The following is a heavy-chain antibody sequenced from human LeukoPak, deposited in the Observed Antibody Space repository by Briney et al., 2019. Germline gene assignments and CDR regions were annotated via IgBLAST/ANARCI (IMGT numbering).Heavy chain of an antibody. CDR3: ASNYDILTGYPSYYFDY. CDR2: IFAIFGTA. CDR1: GGTFSSYA. J-gene: IGHJ4*02. D-gene: IGHD3-9*01. V-gene: IGHV1-69*13. Sequence: GASVKVSCKASGGTFSSYAISWVRQAPGQGLGWVGGIFAIFGTANYAQKFKGRVTITADEYTSTAYMELSSLRSEDTAVYYCASNYDILTGYPSYYFDYWGQGTLVTVSS.